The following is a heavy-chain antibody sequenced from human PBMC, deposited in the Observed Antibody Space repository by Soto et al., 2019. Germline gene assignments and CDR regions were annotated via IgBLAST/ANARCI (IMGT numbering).Heavy chain of an antibody. CDR1: GYTFTSYY. CDR2: INPSGTTT. CDR3: ARPRIASHYYYGMDV. Sequence: QVQLVQSGAEVKKPGASVKVSCKASGYTFTSYYMHWVRQAPGQGLEWMGIINPSGTTTDYAQKFRGRVTMSRDTSASTYYMELSSLRSEDTAVYYCARPRIASHYYYGMDVGGQGTTVTVSS. V-gene: IGHV1-46*01. J-gene: IGHJ6*02.